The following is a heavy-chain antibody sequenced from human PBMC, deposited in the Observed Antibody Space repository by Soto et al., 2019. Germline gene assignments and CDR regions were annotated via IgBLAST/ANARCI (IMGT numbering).Heavy chain of an antibody. CDR1: GYTXXXXG. Sequence: QVHLVQSGAEVKKPGASVKVSCKASGYTXXXXGXTWVRQAPGQGLEWMGWISAHNGNTDYAQKLQXRVIVXRXXSTSXAYMELRSLRSDDTAVYYCARGRYGDYWGQGALVTVSS. V-gene: IGHV1-18*01. CDR3: ARGRYGDY. CDR2: ISAHNGNT. J-gene: IGHJ4*02. D-gene: IGHD1-1*01.